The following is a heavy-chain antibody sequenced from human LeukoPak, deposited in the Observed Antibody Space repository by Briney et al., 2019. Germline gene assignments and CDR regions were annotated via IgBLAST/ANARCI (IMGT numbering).Heavy chain of an antibody. CDR1: GFTFSSYG. D-gene: IGHD3-10*01. CDR3: ATYYYCSGSDYQDAFDI. Sequence: PGGSLRLSCAASGFTFSSYGMHWVRQAPGKGLEWVAVISYDGSNKYYADSVKGRFTISRDNSKNTLYLQMNSLRAEDTAVYYCATYYYCSGSDYQDAFDIWGQGTMVTVSS. CDR2: ISYDGSNK. J-gene: IGHJ3*02. V-gene: IGHV3-30*03.